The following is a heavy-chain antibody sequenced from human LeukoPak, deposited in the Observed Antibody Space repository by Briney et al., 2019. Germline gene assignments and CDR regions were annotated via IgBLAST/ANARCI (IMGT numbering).Heavy chain of an antibody. J-gene: IGHJ1*01. V-gene: IGHV3-23*01. CDR1: GFTFSSYA. CDR2: LSTSGGST. Sequence: GGSLRLSCAASGFTFSSYAMGWVRQAPGKGLEWVSGLSTSGGSTYYADSVKGRFTISRDNSKNTLYLQMNSLRAEDTGVYYCARAPSEIGGYYPEYFRHWGQGTLVTVS. CDR3: ARAPSEIGGYYPEYFRH. D-gene: IGHD3-22*01.